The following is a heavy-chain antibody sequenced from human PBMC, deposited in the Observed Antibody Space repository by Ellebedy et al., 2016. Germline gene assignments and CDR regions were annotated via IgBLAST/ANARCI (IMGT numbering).Heavy chain of an antibody. J-gene: IGHJ4*02. D-gene: IGHD2-21*02. CDR3: ARGPGANCGGDCYCDC. CDR2: IHFSGSA. CDR1: GGSVTIYY. V-gene: IGHV4-4*08. Sequence: SETLSLTCTVSGGSVTIYYWSWVRQSPEKGLEWIAYIHFSGSANLNPSLKSRVTISIDKSKNQFSLNMNSVTAADTAVYYCARGPGANCGGDCYCDCWGQGALVTVSS.